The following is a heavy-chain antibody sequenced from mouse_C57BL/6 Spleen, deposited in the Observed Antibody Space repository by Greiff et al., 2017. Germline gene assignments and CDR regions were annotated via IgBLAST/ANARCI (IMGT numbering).Heavy chain of an antibody. CDR2: ISDGGSYT. CDR1: GFTFSSYA. V-gene: IGHV5-4*01. J-gene: IGHJ4*01. CDR3: ARDGSSQCYYAMDY. Sequence: EVQLVESGGGLVKPGGSLKLSCAASGFTFSSYAMSWVRQTPEKRLEWVATISDGGSYTYYPDNVKGRFTISRDNAKNNLYLQMSRLKSEDTAMYYCARDGSSQCYYAMDYWGQGTSVTVSS. D-gene: IGHD1-1*01.